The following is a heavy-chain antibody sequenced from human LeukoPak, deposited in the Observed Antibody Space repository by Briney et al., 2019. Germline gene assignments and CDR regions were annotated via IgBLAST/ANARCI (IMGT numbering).Heavy chain of an antibody. Sequence: GGSLRLSCAASGLTFDIYAMSWVRQAPGKGLEWVSTISGSGYNTYYADSVKGRFTISGDNSKNTLYLQMNSLRAEDTAVYYSARDRYDAFDIWGQGTMVTVSS. J-gene: IGHJ3*02. CDR1: GLTFDIYA. CDR3: ARDRYDAFDI. V-gene: IGHV3-23*01. CDR2: ISGSGYNT.